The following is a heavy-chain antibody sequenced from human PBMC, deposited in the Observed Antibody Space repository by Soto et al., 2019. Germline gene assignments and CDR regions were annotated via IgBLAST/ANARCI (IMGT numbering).Heavy chain of an antibody. J-gene: IGHJ4*02. V-gene: IGHV1-18*01. CDR2: ISAYNGNT. Sequence: ASVKVSCKASGYTFTSYGISWVLQAPGQGLEWMGWISAYNGNTNYAQKLQGRVTMTTDTSTSTAYMELRSLRSDDTAVYYCARGASQDSSGWLFDYWGQGTLVTVSS. CDR1: GYTFTSYG. CDR3: ARGASQDSSGWLFDY. D-gene: IGHD6-19*01.